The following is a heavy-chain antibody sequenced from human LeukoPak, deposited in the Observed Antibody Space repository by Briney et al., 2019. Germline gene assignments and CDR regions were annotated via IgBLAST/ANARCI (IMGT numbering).Heavy chain of an antibody. CDR1: GYTFTSYG. D-gene: IGHD2-2*02. V-gene: IGHV1-18*04. J-gene: IGHJ4*02. CDR2: INPYNGNT. CDR3: ARGSEYQLLYSFYFDY. Sequence: ASVKVSCKASGYTFTSYGISWVRQATGQGLEWMGWINPYNGNTNYAQKLQGRVTMTTDTSTSTAYMELRSLRSDDTAVYYCARGSEYQLLYSFYFDYWGQGTLVTVSS.